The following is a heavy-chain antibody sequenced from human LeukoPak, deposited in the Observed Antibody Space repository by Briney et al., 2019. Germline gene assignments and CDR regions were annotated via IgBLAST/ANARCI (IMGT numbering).Heavy chain of an antibody. CDR3: ARVGVVPVVGYYYYYGMDV. D-gene: IGHD3-3*01. V-gene: IGHV1-8*01. CDR1: GYTFTSYD. J-gene: IGHJ6*02. Sequence: GASVKVSCKASGYTFTSYDSNWVRQATGQGLEWMGWMNPNSGNTGYAQKFQGRVTMTRNTSISTAYMELSSLRSEDTAVYYCARVGVVPVVGYYYYYGMDVWGQGTTVTVSS. CDR2: MNPNSGNT.